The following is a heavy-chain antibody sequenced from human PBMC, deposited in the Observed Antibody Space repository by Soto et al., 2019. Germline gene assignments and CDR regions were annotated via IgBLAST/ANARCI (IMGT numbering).Heavy chain of an antibody. CDR3: ARNRDYAFDY. V-gene: IGHV3-7*01. J-gene: IGHJ4*02. CDR2: IKQDGSDK. Sequence: PGGSLRLSCAASGFTFSNYWMSWVRQAPGKGLERVAIIKQDGSDKYYVDSVKGRFTISRDNAKNSLYLQMNSLRTEDAAVYYCARNRDYAFDYWGRGTLVTVSS. CDR1: GFTFSNYW. D-gene: IGHD4-17*01.